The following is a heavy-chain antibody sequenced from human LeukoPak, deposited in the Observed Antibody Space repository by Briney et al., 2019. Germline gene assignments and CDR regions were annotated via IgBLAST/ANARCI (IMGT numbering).Heavy chain of an antibody. CDR2: IYYSGST. V-gene: IGHV4-59*01. J-gene: IGHJ5*02. Sequence: SETLSLTCTVSGGSISSYYWSWIRQPPGKGLEWIGYIYYSGSTNYNPSLKSRVTISVDTSKNQFSLKLSSVTAADTAVYYCARDLADYGDFPQSWFDPWGQGTLVTVSS. CDR3: ARDLADYGDFPQSWFDP. D-gene: IGHD4-17*01. CDR1: GGSISSYY.